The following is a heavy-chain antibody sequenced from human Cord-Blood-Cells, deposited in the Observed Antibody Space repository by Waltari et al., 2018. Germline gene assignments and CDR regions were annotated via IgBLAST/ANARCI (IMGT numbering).Heavy chain of an antibody. J-gene: IGHJ4*02. CDR2: INPNSGGT. Sequence: QVQLVQSVAEVKKPGASVKVSCKASGYTFTGYYMHWVRQAPGQGLEWMGRINPNSGGTNYAQKFQGRVTTTRDTSISTAYMELSRLRSDDTAVYYCARVHPLYSSSWYFDYWGQGTLVTVSS. CDR3: ARVHPLYSSSWYFDY. D-gene: IGHD6-13*01. CDR1: GYTFTGYY. V-gene: IGHV1-2*06.